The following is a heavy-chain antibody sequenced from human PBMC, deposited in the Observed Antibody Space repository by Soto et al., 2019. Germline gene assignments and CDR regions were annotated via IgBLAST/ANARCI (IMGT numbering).Heavy chain of an antibody. CDR1: GYTFTTYG. Sequence: QVQLVQSGAEVKKPGASVMVSCKASGYTFTTYGVSWVRQAPGQGLEWMGWINPYKDNTNYAQKFQGRVTMTTDTSTTTAYMELRSLRSDDTAVYYCARDRWWVYHGSTSSLSSHYYYTMDVWGQGTTVTVSS. CDR3: ARDRWWVYHGSTSSLSSHYYYTMDV. V-gene: IGHV1-18*01. D-gene: IGHD3-10*01. CDR2: INPYKDNT. J-gene: IGHJ6*02.